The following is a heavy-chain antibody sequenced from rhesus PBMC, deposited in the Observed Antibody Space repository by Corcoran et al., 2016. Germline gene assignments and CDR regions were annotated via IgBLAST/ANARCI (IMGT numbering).Heavy chain of an antibody. Sequence: EVQLVDSGGGWVQPGGSLRLSCAASGFPFRTYGLRWVRQAPGEGMEWFSYISNGCSSTYYADSVKGRFTISRDNSKHTLSLQMSSLRPEDTAVFYCAKAQSFDYWGQGVLVTVSS. J-gene: IGHJ4*01. V-gene: IGHV3S5*01. D-gene: IGHD2-39*01. CDR2: ISNGCSST. CDR3: AKAQSFDY. CDR1: GFPFRTYG.